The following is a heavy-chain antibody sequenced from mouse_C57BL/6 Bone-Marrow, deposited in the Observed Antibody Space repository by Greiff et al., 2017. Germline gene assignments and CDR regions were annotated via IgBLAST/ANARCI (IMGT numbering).Heavy chain of an antibody. V-gene: IGHV1-18*01. Sequence: EVQLQQSGPELVKPGASVKIPCKASGYTFTDYNMDWVKQSHGKSLEWIGDINPNNGGTIYNQKFKGKATLTVDKSSSTAYMELRSLTSEDTAVYYCARSTTVGYYFDYWGQGTTLTVSS. J-gene: IGHJ2*01. CDR1: GYTFTDYN. CDR2: INPNNGGT. D-gene: IGHD1-1*01. CDR3: ARSTTVGYYFDY.